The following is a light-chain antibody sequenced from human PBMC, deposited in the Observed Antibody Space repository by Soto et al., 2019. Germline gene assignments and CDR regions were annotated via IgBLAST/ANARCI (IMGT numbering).Light chain of an antibody. J-gene: IGLJ1*01. CDR1: SSNIGSNT. Sequence: QSVLTQPPSASGTPGQRVTISCSGSSSNIGSNTVNWYQHLPGTAPKLLIYNNNQRPSGVPDRFSGSRSGTSASLAISGLQSEDEADYYCAAWDDSMDGYVFGTGTKGTVL. CDR3: AAWDDSMDGYV. CDR2: NNN. V-gene: IGLV1-44*01.